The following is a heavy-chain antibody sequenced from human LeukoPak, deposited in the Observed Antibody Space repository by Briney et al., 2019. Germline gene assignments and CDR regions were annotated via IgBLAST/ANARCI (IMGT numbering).Heavy chain of an antibody. Sequence: SGGSLRLSCAASGFTVSSSYMIWVRQAPGKGLEWVSVIYSGGTTYYADSVKGRFTISRDNSKNTLYLHINSLRAEDTAVYYCVKDNPLDYWGQGTLVIVSS. CDR1: GFTVSSSY. D-gene: IGHD1-14*01. CDR3: VKDNPLDY. J-gene: IGHJ4*02. V-gene: IGHV3-53*05. CDR2: IYSGGTT.